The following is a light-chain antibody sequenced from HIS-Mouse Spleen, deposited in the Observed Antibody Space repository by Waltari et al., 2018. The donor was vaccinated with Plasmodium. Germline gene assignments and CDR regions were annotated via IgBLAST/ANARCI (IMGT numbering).Light chain of an antibody. CDR3: QQDNSYPIT. CDR2: DAS. Sequence: DIQMTQSPSSLSASVGDRVTIPCRASQGISNYLAWVQEKPGKAPKSLVYDASSLQSGVPLKFSGSGSGTDVTLTISSLQPEDVATYYCQQDNSYPITFGQGTRLGIK. CDR1: QGISNY. V-gene: IGKV1-16*02. J-gene: IGKJ5*01.